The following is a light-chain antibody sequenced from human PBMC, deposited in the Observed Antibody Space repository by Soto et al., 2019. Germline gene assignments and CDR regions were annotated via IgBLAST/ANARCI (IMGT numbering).Light chain of an antibody. CDR1: QSVNSNY. CDR2: GAS. Sequence: EIVLTQSPGTLSLSPGERATLSCRASQSVNSNYLAWYQQKPGQGPMLLMYGASSRATGIPDRFSGSGSGTDFTLTISRLEPEDFAVYYCQQYDSSPRTFGQGTKVEIK. J-gene: IGKJ1*01. CDR3: QQYDSSPRT. V-gene: IGKV3-20*01.